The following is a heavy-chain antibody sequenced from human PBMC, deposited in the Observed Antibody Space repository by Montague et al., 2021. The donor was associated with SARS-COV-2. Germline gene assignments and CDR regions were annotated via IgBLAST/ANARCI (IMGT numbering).Heavy chain of an antibody. CDR2: LYSGGRT. V-gene: IGHV4-59*01. CDR1: GGPIRTYY. D-gene: IGHD1-1*01. CDR3: ARFTWRGDAFDL. Sequence: SETLSLTCTVSGGPIRTYYWGWIRQPPGKGLEWIGYLYSGGRTDYNPSLKGRVTISVDTSNNQLSLSLTSVTVADTALYYCARFTWRGDAFDLWGQGTSVTVSS. J-gene: IGHJ3*01.